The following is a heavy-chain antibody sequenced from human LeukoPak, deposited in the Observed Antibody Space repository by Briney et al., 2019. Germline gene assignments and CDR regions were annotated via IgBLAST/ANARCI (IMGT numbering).Heavy chain of an antibody. J-gene: IGHJ4*02. V-gene: IGHV3-66*01. CDR3: ARDPKVRTSGDY. Sequence: GGSLRLSCAASGFTVSSNYMSWVRQAPGKGLEWVSVIYSGGSTYYADSVKGRFTISRDNTKNTLYLQMNSLRAEDTAVYYCARDPKVRTSGDYWGQGTLVTVSS. CDR2: IYSGGST. D-gene: IGHD3-10*01. CDR1: GFTVSSNY.